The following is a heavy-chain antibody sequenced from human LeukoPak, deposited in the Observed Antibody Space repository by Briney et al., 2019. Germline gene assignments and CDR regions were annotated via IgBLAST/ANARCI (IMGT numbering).Heavy chain of an antibody. V-gene: IGHV3-48*01. CDR3: ASEDYGDDSGY. CDR1: GFIFSSYS. CDR2: ISSSSTTI. J-gene: IGHJ4*02. D-gene: IGHD4-17*01. Sequence: GGSLRLSCAASGFIFSSYSMNWVRQAPGKGLEWVSYISSSSTTIYYADSVKGRFTISRDNAKNSPYLQMNSLRAEDTAVYYCASEDYGDDSGYWGQGTLVTVSS.